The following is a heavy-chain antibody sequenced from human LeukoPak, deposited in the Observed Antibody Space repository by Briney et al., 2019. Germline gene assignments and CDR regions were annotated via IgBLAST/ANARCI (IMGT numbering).Heavy chain of an antibody. CDR2: IKSKTDGGTI. Sequence: GGSLRLSCATSGFIFTNTWMKWVRQAPGKGLEWVGRIKSKTDGGTIDYAAPVKGRFTISRDDSKNTLYLQMDNLKTEDTAIYYCSTPSFWGQGTLVAVSS. J-gene: IGHJ4*02. CDR3: STPSF. CDR1: GFIFTNTW. V-gene: IGHV3-15*07.